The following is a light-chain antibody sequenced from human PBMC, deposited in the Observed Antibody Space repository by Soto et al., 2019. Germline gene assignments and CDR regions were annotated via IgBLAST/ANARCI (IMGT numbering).Light chain of an antibody. V-gene: IGLV2-14*01. Sequence: QSALTQPASVSASPGQSISLSCTGTSNDVGAFDYVSWYQQHPGKAPKLIIFEVFNRPSGVSTRFSGSKSGSTASLTISGLQAEDEADYFCSSYTTNNAHVFGGGTKSPS. CDR1: SNDVGAFDY. CDR2: EVF. J-gene: IGLJ2*01. CDR3: SSYTTNNAHV.